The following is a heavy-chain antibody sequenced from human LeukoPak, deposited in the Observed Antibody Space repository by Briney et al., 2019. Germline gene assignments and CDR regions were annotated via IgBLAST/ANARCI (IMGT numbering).Heavy chain of an antibody. V-gene: IGHV4-34*01. J-gene: IGHJ3*02. CDR2: INHSGST. CDR1: GGSLSGYY. CDR3: ARGRGDFWSGYYIAFDI. D-gene: IGHD3-3*01. Sequence: SETLCLTCAVYGGSLSGYYWSWIRQPPGKGLEWIGEINHSGSTNYNPSLKSRVTISVDTSKNQFSLKLSSVTAADTAVYYCARGRGDFWSGYYIAFDIWGQGTMVTVSS.